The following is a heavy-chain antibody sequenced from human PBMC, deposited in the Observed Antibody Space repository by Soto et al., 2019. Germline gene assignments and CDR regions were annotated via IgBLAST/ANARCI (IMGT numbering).Heavy chain of an antibody. CDR2: IYSNGNT. CDR1: GGTISNSY. D-gene: IGHD3-10*01. J-gene: IGHJ6*02. CDR3: ARHSPPFFYGSGPWDV. Sequence: SETLSLTCPVSGGTISNSYWSWIRQSPGKGLEWIGYIYSNGNTNYNPSLKSRLTISIDPSKNQFSLKLSSLSAADTAVYYCARHSPPFFYGSGPWDVWGQGTTVTVSS. V-gene: IGHV4-59*08.